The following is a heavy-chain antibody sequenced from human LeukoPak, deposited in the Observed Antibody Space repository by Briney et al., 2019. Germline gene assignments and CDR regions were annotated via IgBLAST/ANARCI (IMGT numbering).Heavy chain of an antibody. CDR2: IYYSGST. Sequence: SETLSLTCTVSGYSISSGYYWGCIRQPPGKGLEWIGSIYYSGSTYYNPSLKSRVTISVDTSKNQFSLKLSSVTAADTAVYYCARGGRDSYLIWGQGTLVTVSS. CDR3: ARGGRDSYLI. D-gene: IGHD2-21*02. J-gene: IGHJ4*02. CDR1: GYSISSGYY. V-gene: IGHV4-38-2*02.